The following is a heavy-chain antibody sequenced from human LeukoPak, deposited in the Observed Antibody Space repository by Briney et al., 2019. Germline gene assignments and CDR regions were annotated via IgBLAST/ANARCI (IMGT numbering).Heavy chain of an antibody. CDR1: GGTFSSYA. CDR3: ASDLPVTDDLKTEFDY. CDR2: IIPILGIA. D-gene: IGHD4-17*01. Sequence: SVKVSCKASGGTFSSYAISWVRQAPGQGLEWMGRIIPILGIANYAQKFQGRVTITADKSTSTAYMELSSLRSEDTAVYYCASDLPVTDDLKTEFDYWGQGTLVTVSS. V-gene: IGHV1-69*04. J-gene: IGHJ4*02.